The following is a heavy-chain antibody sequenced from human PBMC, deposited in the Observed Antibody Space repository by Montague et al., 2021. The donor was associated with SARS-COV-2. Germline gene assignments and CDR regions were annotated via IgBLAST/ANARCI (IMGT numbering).Heavy chain of an antibody. Sequence: SETLSLTCTVSGGSISSYYWSWIRQPAGKGLEWIGRIYPSGSTHYSPSLKSRPTISLDTSKNQFSLKLSSVTAADTAVYYCASHTPRITTARGGLDVWGQGTTVTVSS. J-gene: IGHJ6*02. CDR2: IYPSGST. D-gene: IGHD3-10*01. V-gene: IGHV4-4*07. CDR1: GGSISSYY. CDR3: ASHTPRITTARGGLDV.